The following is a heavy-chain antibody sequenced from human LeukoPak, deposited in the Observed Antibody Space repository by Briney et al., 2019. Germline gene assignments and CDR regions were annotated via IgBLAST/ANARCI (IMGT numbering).Heavy chain of an antibody. J-gene: IGHJ4*02. CDR3: ATSGTVTTEFDD. CDR2: ISAYNGNT. Sequence: ASVRVSCTASVYTFTSSGISWVRQAPGHGLEWMGWISAYNGNTNYAQKLQGRVTMTTATSTSTAYVELRSLKSDDTDVYYCATSGTVTTEFDDWGQGTLVTVSS. D-gene: IGHD4-17*01. CDR1: VYTFTSSG. V-gene: IGHV1-18*01.